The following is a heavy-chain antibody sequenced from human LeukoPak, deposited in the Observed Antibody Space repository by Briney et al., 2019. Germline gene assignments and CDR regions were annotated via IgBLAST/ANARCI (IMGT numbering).Heavy chain of an antibody. CDR1: GDSITGYY. CDR3: AREGSCSSTSCDSYFDY. Sequence: SETLSLACTVSGDSITGYYWSWIRQPAGKGLEWIGYIYHSGSTYYNPSLKSRVTISVDRSKNQFSLKLSSVTAADTAVYYCAREGSCSSTSCDSYFDYWGQGTLVTVSS. J-gene: IGHJ4*02. D-gene: IGHD2-2*01. V-gene: IGHV4-59*06. CDR2: IYHSGST.